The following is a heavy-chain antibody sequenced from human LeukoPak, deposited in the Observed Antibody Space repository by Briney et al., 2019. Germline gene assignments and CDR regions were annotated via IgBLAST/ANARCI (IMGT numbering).Heavy chain of an antibody. D-gene: IGHD6-19*01. CDR2: IYTSGST. CDR1: GGSISSYY. J-gene: IGHJ5*02. V-gene: IGHV4-4*07. Sequence: SETLSLTCPVSGGSISSYYWSWIRQPAGKGLEWIGRIYTSGSTNYNPSLKSRVTMSVDTSKNQFSLKLSSLTAADTAVYYCARVGIAVAGTQWFDPWGQGTLVTVSS. CDR3: ARVGIAVAGTQWFDP.